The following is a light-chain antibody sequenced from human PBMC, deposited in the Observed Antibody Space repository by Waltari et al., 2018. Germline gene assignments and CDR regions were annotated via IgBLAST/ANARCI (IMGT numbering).Light chain of an antibody. V-gene: IGKV3-20*01. CDR1: QSLTKKY. J-gene: IGKJ2*01. Sequence: EIVLTQSPGTLSLSPGERATLSCRASQSLTKKYLAWYQQKPGQAPSLLIYGASSRAAGIPDRFSGSGSGTDFTLTISRLEPEDFAVYYCQQYGSSVMYTFGQGTKLEIK. CDR3: QQYGSSVMYT. CDR2: GAS.